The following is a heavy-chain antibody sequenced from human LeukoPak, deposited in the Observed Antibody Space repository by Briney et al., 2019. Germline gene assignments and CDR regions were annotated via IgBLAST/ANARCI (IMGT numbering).Heavy chain of an antibody. CDR2: INHSGST. V-gene: IGHV4-34*01. CDR3: ARGLYRYSSSWYLIGSYYFDY. Sequence: SETLSLTCTVSGGSISSYYWSWIRQPPGKGLEWIGGINHSGSTNYNPSLKSRVTISVDTSKNQFSLKLSSVTAADTAVYYCARGLYRYSSSWYLIGSYYFDYWGQGTLVTVSS. CDR1: GGSISSYY. D-gene: IGHD6-13*01. J-gene: IGHJ4*02.